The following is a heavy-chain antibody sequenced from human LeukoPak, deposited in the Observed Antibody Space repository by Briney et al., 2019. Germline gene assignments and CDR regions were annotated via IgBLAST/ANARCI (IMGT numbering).Heavy chain of an antibody. Sequence: PGGTLRLSCAASGFTFSQYWMIWVRQAPGKGLEWVANIKHDGSEKQDGSEKNYVDSVKGRFTISRDNAKTSLYLQMNSLRAEDTAVYYCARSGRGVDSFYFYMDVWGKGTTVTVSS. CDR3: ARSGRGVDSFYFYMDV. CDR2: IKHDGSEKQDGSEK. CDR1: GFTFSQYW. J-gene: IGHJ6*03. V-gene: IGHV3-7*01. D-gene: IGHD3-10*01.